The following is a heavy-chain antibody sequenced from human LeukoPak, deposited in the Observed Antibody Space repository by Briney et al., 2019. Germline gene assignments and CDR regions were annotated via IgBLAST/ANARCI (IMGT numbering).Heavy chain of an antibody. V-gene: IGHV4-34*01. CDR1: IDSFSNYH. Sequence: PSETLSLTCAVYIDSFSNYHWNWIRQTPAKGMEWIGEVNESGGTNISPSLRSRVILSVDTSKNQFSLKLSSVTAADTAVYYCARDRAAAAGPFDYWGQGTLVTVSS. CDR2: VNESGGT. CDR3: ARDRAAAAGPFDY. D-gene: IGHD6-13*01. J-gene: IGHJ4*02.